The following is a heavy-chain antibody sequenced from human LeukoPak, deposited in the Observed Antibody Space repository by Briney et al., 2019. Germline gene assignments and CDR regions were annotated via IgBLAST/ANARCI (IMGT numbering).Heavy chain of an antibody. V-gene: IGHV3-64D*09. CDR3: VKANGIYLGYGSW. CDR2: ISNNGGNT. J-gene: IGHJ4*02. Sequence: GGSLRLSCSASGFTFSSYAMHWVRQAPGKGLEYVSAISNNGGNTYYADSVKGRFTISRDSSKNTLYLQMSSLRPEDTAVYYCVKANGIYLGYGSWWGQGTLVTVSA. CDR1: GFTFSSYA. D-gene: IGHD5-12*01.